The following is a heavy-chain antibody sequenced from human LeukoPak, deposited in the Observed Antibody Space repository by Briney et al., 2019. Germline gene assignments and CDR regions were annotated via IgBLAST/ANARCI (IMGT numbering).Heavy chain of an antibody. V-gene: IGHV3-30*04. Sequence: PGRSLRLSCTASGFTLSSHAMHWDRQAPGKGLEWVAVIASDGRDKHDADSVKGRFTISRDNSKNTLYLQMDSLRSEDTAVYYCARDITRGAAGYYFDYWGQGTLVTVSS. CDR2: IASDGRDK. CDR3: ARDITRGAAGYYFDY. J-gene: IGHJ4*02. CDR1: GFTLSSHA. D-gene: IGHD1-26*01.